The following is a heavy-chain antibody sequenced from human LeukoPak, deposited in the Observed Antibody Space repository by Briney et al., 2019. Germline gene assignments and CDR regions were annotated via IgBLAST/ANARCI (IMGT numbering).Heavy chain of an antibody. CDR3: AKTFIAVANPSDY. CDR2: ISGGGTST. Sequence: GRPLRLSCAASGFTFSSYAMSWVRQAPGKGLEWVSVISGGGTSTYYADSVKGRFTISKDNSRNTLYLQMNSLRAEDTAVYYCAKTFIAVANPSDYWGQGTVVTVSS. J-gene: IGHJ4*02. CDR1: GFTFSSYA. V-gene: IGHV3-23*01. D-gene: IGHD6-19*01.